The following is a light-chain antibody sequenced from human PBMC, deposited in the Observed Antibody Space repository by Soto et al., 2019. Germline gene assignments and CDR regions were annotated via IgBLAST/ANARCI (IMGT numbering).Light chain of an antibody. Sequence: QSALTQPASVSGSPGQSITISCTGTSSDIGGYNYVSWYHQHPGKAPKVVIYEVSNRPLGVSNRFSASKSGNTASLIISGLQADDGADYFCSSYRSTTTFGVFGTGTKLTVL. CDR1: SSDIGGYNY. CDR2: EVS. CDR3: SSYRSTTTFGV. J-gene: IGLJ1*01. V-gene: IGLV2-14*01.